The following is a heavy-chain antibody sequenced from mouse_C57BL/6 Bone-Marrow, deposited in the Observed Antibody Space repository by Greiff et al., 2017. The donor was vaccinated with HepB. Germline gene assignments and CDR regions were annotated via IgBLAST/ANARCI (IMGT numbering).Heavy chain of an antibody. CDR2: INPNNGGT. D-gene: IGHD1-1*01. Sequence: EVQLQESGPELVKPGASVKIPCKASGYTFTDYNMDWVKQSHGKSLEWIGDINPNNGGTIYNQKFKGKATLTVDKSSSTAYMELRSLTSEDTAVYYCAGDYYGSRWYIDVWGTGTTVTVSS. CDR3: AGDYYGSRWYIDV. J-gene: IGHJ1*03. CDR1: GYTFTDYN. V-gene: IGHV1-18*01.